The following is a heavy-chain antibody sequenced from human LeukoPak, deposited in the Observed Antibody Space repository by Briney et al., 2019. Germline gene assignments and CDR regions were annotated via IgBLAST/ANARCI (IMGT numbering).Heavy chain of an antibody. J-gene: IGHJ4*02. V-gene: IGHV1-69*04. Sequence: ASVKVSCKASGGTFSSYAISWVRQAPGQGLEWMGRIIPIFGIANYAQKFQGRVTITADKSTSTAYMELSSLRSEDTAVYYCARGPFDYDSSGYYPYYFDYWGQGTLVTVSS. CDR3: ARGPFDYDSSGYYPYYFDY. CDR1: GGTFSSYA. D-gene: IGHD3-22*01. CDR2: IIPIFGIA.